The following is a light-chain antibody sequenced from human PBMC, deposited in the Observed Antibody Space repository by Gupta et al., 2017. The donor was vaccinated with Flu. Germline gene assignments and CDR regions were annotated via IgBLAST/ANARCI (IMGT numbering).Light chain of an antibody. V-gene: IGKV2-24*01. J-gene: IGKJ1*01. CDR3: MQAKQLRT. Sequence: PVNRGQPAYSSCRSSQSRVHSDGKNYLSWLQQRPGQTPRLLIYKSSNRGSGVTDRFSGSGAGTDFTLKISRVEAEDVGVYYCMQAKQLRTFGQGTKVEIK. CDR2: KSS. CDR1: QSRVHSDGKNY.